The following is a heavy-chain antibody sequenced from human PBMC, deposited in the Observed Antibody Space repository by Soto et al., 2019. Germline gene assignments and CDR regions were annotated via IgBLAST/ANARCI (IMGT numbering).Heavy chain of an antibody. CDR1: GFTFSSYG. Sequence: QVQLVESGGGVVQPGRSLRLSCAASGFTFSSYGMHWVRQAPGKGLEWVAVISYDGSNKYYADSVKGRFTISRDNSKNTLYLQMNSLRAEDTAVYYCAKGRGSNYYYGMDVWGQGTTVTVSS. J-gene: IGHJ6*02. D-gene: IGHD4-4*01. CDR3: AKGRGSNYYYGMDV. V-gene: IGHV3-30*18. CDR2: ISYDGSNK.